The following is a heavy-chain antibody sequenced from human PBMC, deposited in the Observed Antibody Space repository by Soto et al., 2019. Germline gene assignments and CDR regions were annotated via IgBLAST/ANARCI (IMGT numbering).Heavy chain of an antibody. CDR3: ARDPEIAAAGTFWFDP. D-gene: IGHD6-13*01. J-gene: IGHJ5*02. V-gene: IGHV3-74*01. Sequence: GGSLRLSCAASGFTFSSYWMHWVRQAPGKGLVWVSHINSDGSSTSYADSVKGRFTISRDNAKNTLYLQMNSLRAEDTAVYYCARDPEIAAAGTFWFDPWGQGTLVTVSS. CDR2: INSDGSST. CDR1: GFTFSSYW.